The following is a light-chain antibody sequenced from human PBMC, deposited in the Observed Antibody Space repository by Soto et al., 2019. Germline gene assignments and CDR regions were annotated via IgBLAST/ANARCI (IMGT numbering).Light chain of an antibody. J-gene: IGLJ2*01. CDR3: LLYYDTIRI. V-gene: IGLV7-46*01. Sequence: QTVVTQEPSLTVSPGGTVTLTCASSTGTLTSGHFPYWFQQKPGQAPRALIFDTSNRHSWTPARFSGSLLGGKAALTLSGAQPDDEADYYCLLYYDTIRIFGGGTKLTVL. CDR1: TGTLTSGHF. CDR2: DTS.